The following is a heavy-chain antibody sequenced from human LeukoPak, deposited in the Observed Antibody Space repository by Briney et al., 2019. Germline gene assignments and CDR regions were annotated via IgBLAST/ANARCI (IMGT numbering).Heavy chain of an antibody. CDR3: AQTTGWPGFDF. CDR1: GASTSSGY. V-gene: IGHV4-59*08. Sequence: SETLSLTCVASGASTSSGYWSWIRQTPGRALEWIGYIYNGVNTKYNPSLTSRVTISVDTSKNQFSLKLTSLTAADTALYYCAQTTGWPGFDFWGPGALVTVSS. J-gene: IGHJ4*02. CDR2: IYNGVNT. D-gene: IGHD6-19*01.